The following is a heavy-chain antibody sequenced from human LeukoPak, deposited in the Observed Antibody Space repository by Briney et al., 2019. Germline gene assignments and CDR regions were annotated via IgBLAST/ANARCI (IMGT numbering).Heavy chain of an antibody. CDR2: IYHTGST. Sequence: SETLSLTCTISGGSVSDYYWSWSRQSPGKGLEWIGYIYHTGSTSYSPSLKSRVTISADTSKNQFSLKLSSVTAADTAVYYCVRDSEGWFDPWGQGTLVTVSS. CDR1: GGSVSDYY. V-gene: IGHV4-59*02. CDR3: VRDSEGWFDP. J-gene: IGHJ5*02.